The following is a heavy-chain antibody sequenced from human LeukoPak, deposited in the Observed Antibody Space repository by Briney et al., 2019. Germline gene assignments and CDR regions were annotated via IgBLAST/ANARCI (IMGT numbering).Heavy chain of an antibody. V-gene: IGHV4-34*01. J-gene: IGHJ4*02. Sequence: PSETLSLTCAVYGGSFSGYYWSWIRQPPGKGLEWIGEINHSGSTNYNPSLKSRVTISVDTSKNQFSLKLSSVTAADPAVYYCARTGYSGYVGYWGQGTLVTVSS. CDR2: INHSGST. D-gene: IGHD5-12*01. CDR3: ARTGYSGYVGY. CDR1: GGSFSGYY.